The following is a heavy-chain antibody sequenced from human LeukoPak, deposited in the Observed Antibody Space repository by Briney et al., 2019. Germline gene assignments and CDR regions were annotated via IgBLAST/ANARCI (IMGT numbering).Heavy chain of an antibody. D-gene: IGHD3-3*01. CDR3: AKAPPYYDFWSGSLTHFDY. V-gene: IGHV3-23*01. CDR2: ISGSGGST. J-gene: IGHJ4*02. CDR1: GFTFSRYA. Sequence: QAGWSLRLSGAASGFTFSRYAMSWGRQAPGKGLYWVSAISGSGGSTYYADSVKGRFTISRDNSKNTLYLQMNSLRAEDTAVYYCAKAPPYYDFWSGSLTHFDYWGQGTLVTVPS.